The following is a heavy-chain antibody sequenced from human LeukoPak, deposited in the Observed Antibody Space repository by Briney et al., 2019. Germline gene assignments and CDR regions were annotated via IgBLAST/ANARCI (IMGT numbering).Heavy chain of an antibody. J-gene: IGHJ5*02. CDR2: ISHSGNT. CDR1: GFSISSDSY. V-gene: IGHV4-38-2*02. CDR3: AREEELEPSYNWFDP. D-gene: IGHD1-1*01. Sequence: PSETLSLTCIVSGFSISSDSYWGWIRQPPGKGLEWIGSISHSGNTYYNPSLKSRVTISVDTSKNQFSLKLSSVTAADTAVYYCAREEELEPSYNWFDPWGQGTLVTVSS.